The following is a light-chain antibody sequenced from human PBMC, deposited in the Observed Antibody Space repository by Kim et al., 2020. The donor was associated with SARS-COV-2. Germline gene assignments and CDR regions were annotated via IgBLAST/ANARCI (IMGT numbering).Light chain of an antibody. CDR1: SSDVGGYMY. V-gene: IGLV2-14*04. Sequence: GQSISSSCSGTSSDVGGYMYVSWYQLHPGKALKIMIYDVSKRPSGVSTRFSGSKSGNTASLTISGLQAEDEADYYCSSYTSSSTYVFGTGTKVTVL. J-gene: IGLJ1*01. CDR3: SSYTSSSTYV. CDR2: DVS.